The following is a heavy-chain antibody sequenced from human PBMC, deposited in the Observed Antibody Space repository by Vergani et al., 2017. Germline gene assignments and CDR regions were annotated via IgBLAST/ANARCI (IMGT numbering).Heavy chain of an antibody. V-gene: IGHV3-48*03. CDR2: ISSSGRTI. Sequence: EVQLVESGGGLVQPGGSLRRSCAASGFNFSSYEMNWVRQAPGKGLEWVSYISSSGRTIYYAASVKGRFTISRDNAKNSLYLQMNSLRAEDTAVYYCVKDRAASGNYWYFDLWGRGTLVTVSS. D-gene: IGHD6-13*01. CDR3: VKDRAASGNYWYFDL. J-gene: IGHJ2*01. CDR1: GFNFSSYE.